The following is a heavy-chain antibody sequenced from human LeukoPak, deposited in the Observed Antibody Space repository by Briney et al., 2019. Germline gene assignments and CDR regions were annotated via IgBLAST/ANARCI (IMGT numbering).Heavy chain of an antibody. J-gene: IGHJ3*02. CDR1: GGTFSSYA. CDR2: IIPIFGTA. Sequence: SVKVSCKASGGTFSSYAISWVRQAPGQGLEWMGGIIPIFGTANYAQKFQGRVTITADKSTSTAYMELSSLRSEDTAVYYCTAYYCSGGSCYSSDPLSAFGIWGQGTMVTVSS. V-gene: IGHV1-69*06. D-gene: IGHD2-15*01. CDR3: TAYYCSGGSCYSSDPLSAFGI.